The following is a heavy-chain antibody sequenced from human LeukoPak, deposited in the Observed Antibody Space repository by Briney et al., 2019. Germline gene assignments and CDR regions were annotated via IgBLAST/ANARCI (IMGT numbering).Heavy chain of an antibody. J-gene: IGHJ6*03. CDR1: AGSISSSY. Sequence: SQTLSLTCTVSAGSISSSYCSWIRQPPGKGMEWIGYIYDSGSTKYNPSLKSPVTISVDTSTNQFSLKLSSVTAADTAVYYCARVRRRGYCSGGSCYSFRIRNHYYYYMDVWGKGTTVTVSS. D-gene: IGHD2-15*01. CDR2: IYDSGST. V-gene: IGHV4-59*12. CDR3: ARVRRRGYCSGGSCYSFRIRNHYYYYMDV.